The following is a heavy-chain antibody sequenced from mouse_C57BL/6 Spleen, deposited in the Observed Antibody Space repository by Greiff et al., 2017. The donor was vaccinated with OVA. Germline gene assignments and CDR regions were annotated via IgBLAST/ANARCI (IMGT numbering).Heavy chain of an antibody. D-gene: IGHD2-3*01. V-gene: IGHV1-9*01. CDR2: IFTGSGST. CDR3: ARLGWLLRTYYAMDY. J-gene: IGHJ4*01. Sequence: VQLQQSGAELMKPGASVKLSCKATGYTFTGYWIEWVKQRPGHGLEWIGEIFTGSGSTYYNEKFKGKATFTADTSSNTAYMQISSLTTEDSAIYYCARLGWLLRTYYAMDYWGQGTSVTVSS. CDR1: GYTFTGYW.